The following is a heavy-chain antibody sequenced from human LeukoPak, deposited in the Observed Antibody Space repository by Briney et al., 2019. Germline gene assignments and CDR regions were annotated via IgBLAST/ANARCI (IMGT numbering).Heavy chain of an antibody. CDR1: GFTFISYW. Sequence: PGGSLRLSCAASGFTFISYWMHWVRQAPGKGPVWVSRIKTDGSITTYADSVKGRFTISRDNAKSTLYLQMNSLRAEDTAVYYCASPYCIGGSCYLEAFDSWGQGTLVTVSS. V-gene: IGHV3-74*01. J-gene: IGHJ4*02. D-gene: IGHD2-15*01. CDR2: IKTDGSIT. CDR3: ASPYCIGGSCYLEAFDS.